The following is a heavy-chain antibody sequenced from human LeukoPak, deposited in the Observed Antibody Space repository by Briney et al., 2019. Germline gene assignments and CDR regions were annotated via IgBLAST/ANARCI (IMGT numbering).Heavy chain of an antibody. CDR2: INPNSGGT. D-gene: IGHD3-10*01. V-gene: IGHV1-2*02. J-gene: IGHJ4*02. Sequence: ASVKVSCKASGYTFTGYYIHWVRQALGQGLEWMGWINPNSGGTTFAQKFQGRVTMTWDTSISTAYMDLSRLTSDDTAVYCCASAPPYYSLDYWGQGTLVTVSS. CDR1: GYTFTGYY. CDR3: ASAPPYYSLDY.